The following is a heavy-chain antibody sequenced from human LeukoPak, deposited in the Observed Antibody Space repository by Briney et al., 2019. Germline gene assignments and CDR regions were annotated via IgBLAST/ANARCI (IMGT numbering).Heavy chain of an antibody. CDR1: GFTFSNYN. Sequence: GGSLRLSCAASGFTFSNYNINWVRQAPGKGLEWLSYISSSSSTIYYAHSVKGRFTISRDNAKNSLYPQMNSLRDEDTAVYYCARVVVAANPDAFDIWGQGTMVTVS. D-gene: IGHD2-15*01. V-gene: IGHV3-48*02. CDR2: ISSSSSTI. J-gene: IGHJ3*02. CDR3: ARVVVAANPDAFDI.